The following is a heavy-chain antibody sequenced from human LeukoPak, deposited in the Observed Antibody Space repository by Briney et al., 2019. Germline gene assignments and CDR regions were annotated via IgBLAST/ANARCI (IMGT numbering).Heavy chain of an antibody. CDR3: ARSQCPDSTSCYYFFYFDF. CDR1: GYTFSSYG. Sequence: ASVKVSCKASGYTFSSYGITWVRQAPGQGLEWMAWTSGTGYNTDYTQKFQGRVSVSTDTSMSTAYMEVRSLRSEDTAIYYCARSQCPDSTSCYYFFYFDFWGQGTPVTVSS. D-gene: IGHD2-2*01. CDR2: TSGTGYNT. V-gene: IGHV1-18*01. J-gene: IGHJ4*02.